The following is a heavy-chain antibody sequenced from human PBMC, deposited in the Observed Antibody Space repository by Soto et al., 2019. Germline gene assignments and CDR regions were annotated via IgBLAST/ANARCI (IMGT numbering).Heavy chain of an antibody. CDR1: AFSFGVFA. J-gene: IGHJ4*01. D-gene: IGHD2-15*01. Sequence: VQLVKSGGGLVQPGRSLRLSCTASAFSFGVFAMHWVRQVPGKGLEWVSGINWNGNYIGYADSVMGRFTVSRDNAKNSLYLQMNSLRHEDTALYSCARAPTGGTWPVYFDWWGRGTLVTVSS. V-gene: IGHV3-9*01. CDR3: ARAPTGGTWPVYFDW. CDR2: INWNGNYI.